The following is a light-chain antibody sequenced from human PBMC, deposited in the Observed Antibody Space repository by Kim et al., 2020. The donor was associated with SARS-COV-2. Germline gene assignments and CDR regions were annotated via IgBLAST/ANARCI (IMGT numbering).Light chain of an antibody. V-gene: IGLV4-69*01. J-gene: IGLJ2*01. CDR3: QTWGTGITT. CDR2: VNSDGSH. CDR1: SGHSSYA. Sequence: QPVLTQSPSASASLGASVKLTCTLSSGHSSYAIAWHQQQPEEGPRYLMKVNSDGSHIKGDGIPDRFSGSRSGAERYLTISSLQSEDEADYYCQTWGTGITTFGGGTQLTVL.